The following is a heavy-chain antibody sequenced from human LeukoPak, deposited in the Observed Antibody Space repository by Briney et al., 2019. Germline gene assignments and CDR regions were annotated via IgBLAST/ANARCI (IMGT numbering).Heavy chain of an antibody. CDR2: ISFDGSNT. J-gene: IGHJ6*02. Sequence: PGGSLRLSCAASGFTFSNYGMHWVRQAPGEGLEWVAVISFDGSNTYYADSVKGRFAISRDNSKNTLDLQMNSLRVEDTAVYYCAKGRGSAPFYGMDVWGQGTTVTVS. V-gene: IGHV3-30*18. CDR1: GFTFSNYG. D-gene: IGHD2-15*01. CDR3: AKGRGSAPFYGMDV.